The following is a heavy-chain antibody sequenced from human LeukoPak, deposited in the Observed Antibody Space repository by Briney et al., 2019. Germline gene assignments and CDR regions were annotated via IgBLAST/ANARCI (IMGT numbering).Heavy chain of an antibody. CDR2: ISGSGGST. CDR1: GFTFSSYA. D-gene: IGHD3-22*01. J-gene: IGHJ4*02. V-gene: IGHV3-23*01. Sequence: GGSLRLSCAASGFTFSSYAMSWVRQAPGKGLEWVSAISGSGGSTYYADSVKGRFTISRDNPKNTLYLQMNSLRAEDTAVYYCAKDHGSGYYYNPNFDYWGQGTLVTVSS. CDR3: AKDHGSGYYYNPNFDY.